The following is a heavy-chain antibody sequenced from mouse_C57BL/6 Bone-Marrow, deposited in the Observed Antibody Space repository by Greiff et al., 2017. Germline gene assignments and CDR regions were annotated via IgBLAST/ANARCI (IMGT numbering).Heavy chain of an antibody. D-gene: IGHD2-4*01. Sequence: DVQLQESGGGLVQPGGSLKLSCAASGFTFSDYYMYWVRQTPEKRLEWVAYISNGGGSTYYPDTVKGRFTISRDNAKNTLYLQMSRLKSEDTAMYYCARGGIYYDYGDFDYWGQGTTLTVSS. V-gene: IGHV5-12*01. J-gene: IGHJ2*01. CDR2: ISNGGGST. CDR3: ARGGIYYDYGDFDY. CDR1: GFTFSDYY.